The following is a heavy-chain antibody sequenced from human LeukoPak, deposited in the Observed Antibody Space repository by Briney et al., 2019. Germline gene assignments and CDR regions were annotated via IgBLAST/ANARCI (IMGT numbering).Heavy chain of an antibody. J-gene: IGHJ5*02. CDR3: ARGITARDPNWFDP. D-gene: IGHD1-14*01. CDR1: GFTVSSNY. CDR2: IYSGGST. Sequence: GGSLRLSCAASGFTVSSNYMSWVRQAPGKGLEWVSVIYSGGSTYYADSVKGRFTISRDNSKNTLYLQMNSLRAEDTAVYYCARGITARDPNWFDPWGQGTLVTVSS. V-gene: IGHV3-66*01.